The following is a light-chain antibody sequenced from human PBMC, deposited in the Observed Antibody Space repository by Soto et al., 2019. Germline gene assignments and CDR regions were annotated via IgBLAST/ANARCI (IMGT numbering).Light chain of an antibody. CDR3: QQYNSSPGT. CDR1: QTINRW. J-gene: IGKJ1*01. CDR2: DAS. Sequence: DIQMTQSPSTLSASVGDRVIITCRASQTINRWVAWYQQKPGKAPQLLIYDASSLKSGVPSRFSGSGSGTEFTLTVSSLQPDDFATYYCQQYNSSPGTFGQATRVEIK. V-gene: IGKV1-5*01.